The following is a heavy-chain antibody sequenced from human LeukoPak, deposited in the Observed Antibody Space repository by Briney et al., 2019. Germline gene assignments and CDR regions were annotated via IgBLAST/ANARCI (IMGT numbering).Heavy chain of an antibody. V-gene: IGHV4-59*12. CDR3: VRDPGTTIDS. CDR1: GGSISSYY. CDR2: IYYSGST. J-gene: IGHJ4*02. Sequence: SETLSLTCTVSGGSISSYYWSWIRQPPGKGLEWIGYIYYSGSTNYNPSLKSRVTISVDTSKNQFALSLTSVTAADTAVYYCVRDPGTTIDSWGPGILVTVSS. D-gene: IGHD1/OR15-1a*01.